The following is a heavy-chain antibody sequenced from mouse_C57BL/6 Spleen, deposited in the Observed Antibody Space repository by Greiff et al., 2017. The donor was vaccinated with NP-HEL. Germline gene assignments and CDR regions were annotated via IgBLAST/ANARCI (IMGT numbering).Heavy chain of an antibody. CDR1: GYTFTSYW. CDR3: AVYYRNYDYAMDY. V-gene: IGHV1-55*01. D-gene: IGHD2-5*01. J-gene: IGHJ4*01. Sequence: QVQLQQPGAELVKPGASVKMSCKASGYTFTSYWITWVKQRPGQGLEWIGDIYPGSGSTNYNEKFKSKATLTVDTSSSTAYMQLSSLTSEDSAVYYCAVYYRNYDYAMDYWGQGTSVTVSS. CDR2: IYPGSGST.